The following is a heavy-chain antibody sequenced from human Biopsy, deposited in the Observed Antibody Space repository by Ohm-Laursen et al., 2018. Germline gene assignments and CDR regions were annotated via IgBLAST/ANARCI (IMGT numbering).Heavy chain of an antibody. CDR1: GYSISSDYR. J-gene: IGHJ4*02. D-gene: IGHD2-15*01. V-gene: IGHV4-59*08. CDR3: ARRGSGGRSFDY. Sequence: SQTLSLTCAVSGYSISSDYRWGWIRQAPGKGLEWIGYISYSRDTNYNPSLKSRITISVDTSKNQFSLKLGSVTVADTAVFYCARRGSGGRSFDYWGQGSLVTVSS. CDR2: ISYSRDT.